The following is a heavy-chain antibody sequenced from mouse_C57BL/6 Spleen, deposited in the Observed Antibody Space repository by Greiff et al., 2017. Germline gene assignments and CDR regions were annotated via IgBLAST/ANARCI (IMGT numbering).Heavy chain of an antibody. Sequence: QVQLKASDAELVKPGASVKISCKVSAYTFPAPTIPWMKQRPEQGLGWIGIIYPRDGSTTYNEKFKGKATLTADKSSSTAYMQLNSLTSEDSAVYFCARLNDYAFADWGKGTLVTVSA. J-gene: IGHJ3*01. CDR3: ARLNDYAFAD. CDR2: IYPRDGST. V-gene: IGHV1-78*01. D-gene: IGHD2-4*01. CDR1: AYTFPAPT.